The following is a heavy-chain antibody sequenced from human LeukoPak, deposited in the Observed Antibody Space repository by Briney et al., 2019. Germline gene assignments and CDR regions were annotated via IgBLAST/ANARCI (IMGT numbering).Heavy chain of an antibody. J-gene: IGHJ6*02. CDR1: GYTSTGYY. CDR3: ARGRKWEPYGMDV. CDR2: INPNGGGT. V-gene: IGHV1-2*02. Sequence: GASVKVSCKASGYTSTGYYMHWVRQAPGQGLEWMGWINPNGGGTNYAQKFQGRVTMTRDTSISTAYMELSRLRSDDTAVYYCARGRKWEPYGMDVWGQGTTVTVSS. D-gene: IGHD1-26*01.